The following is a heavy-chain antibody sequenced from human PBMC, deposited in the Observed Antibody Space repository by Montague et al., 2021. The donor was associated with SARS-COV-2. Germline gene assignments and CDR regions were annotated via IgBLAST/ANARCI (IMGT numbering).Heavy chain of an antibody. CDR3: ARLRDGVVPSPILGVGPYYSYYFMDV. J-gene: IGHJ6*03. CDR1: GGSFSGYY. Sequence: SETLSLTCAVYGGSFSGYYWNWIRQPPGKGLEWIGEINHGGSTNYNPSLKSRLTISTDPSKNQFSLKLTSVAAADTAVYYCARLRDGVVPSPILGVGPYYSYYFMDVWGKGTTVIVSS. V-gene: IGHV4-34*01. D-gene: IGHD3-10*01. CDR2: INHGGST.